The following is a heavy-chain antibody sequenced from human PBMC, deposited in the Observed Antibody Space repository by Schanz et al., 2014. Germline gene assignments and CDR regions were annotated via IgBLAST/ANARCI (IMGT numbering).Heavy chain of an antibody. CDR1: GFAFSSYG. Sequence: EVQLLESGGGLVQPGGSLRLSCLASGFAFSSYGMNWLRQAPGKGLEWVSVNGVDGTTTYYADSVKGRFTISRDNSKNTLYLQMNSLRPEDTAVYYCAKYRGYYRVSGSYRELEYWGQGTLVTVSS. CDR3: AKYRGYYRVSGSYRELEY. V-gene: IGHV3-23*01. J-gene: IGHJ4*02. CDR2: NGVDGTTT. D-gene: IGHD3-10*01.